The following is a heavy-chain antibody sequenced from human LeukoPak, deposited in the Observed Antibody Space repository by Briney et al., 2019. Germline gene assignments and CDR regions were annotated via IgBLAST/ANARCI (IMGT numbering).Heavy chain of an antibody. V-gene: IGHV3-30*02. CDR3: AKVHWGYYYYYYMDV. CDR2: IRYDGSNK. D-gene: IGHD7-27*01. J-gene: IGHJ6*03. Sequence: GGSLRLSCAASGFTFSSYGMHWVRQAPGKGLEWVAFIRYDGSNKYYADSVKGRFTISRDNSKNTLYLQMNSLRAEDTAVYYCAKVHWGYYYYYYMDVWGKGTTVTVSS. CDR1: GFTFSSYG.